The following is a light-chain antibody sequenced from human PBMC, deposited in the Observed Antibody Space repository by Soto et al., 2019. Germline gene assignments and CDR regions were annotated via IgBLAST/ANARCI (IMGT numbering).Light chain of an antibody. V-gene: IGKV1-39*01. CDR2: AAS. CDR1: QNIRSY. Sequence: DIQVTQSPSSLSASVGDRVTITCRASQNIRSYLKWFQQKPGKAPKLLIYAASSLQSGVPSRFSGSGSGTDFTLTISSLQPEDFATYYCQQSYSTPPYTFGQGTKLEIK. J-gene: IGKJ2*01. CDR3: QQSYSTPPYT.